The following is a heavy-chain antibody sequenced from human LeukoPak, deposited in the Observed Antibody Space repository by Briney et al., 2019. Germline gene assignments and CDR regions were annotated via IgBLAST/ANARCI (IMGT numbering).Heavy chain of an antibody. J-gene: IGHJ6*02. Sequence: GAPVKVSCKASGGTFTSYAISWVRQAPAQGLERMGGIIPISGTVNYAQKIQGRVTMTADESTSPASMALSSLTSDDTAGYHCASPDTVARYYDYGMDVWGQGTTVTVSS. CDR2: IIPISGTV. V-gene: IGHV1-69*13. CDR3: ASPDTVARYYDYGMDV. CDR1: GGTFTSYA. D-gene: IGHD5-18*01.